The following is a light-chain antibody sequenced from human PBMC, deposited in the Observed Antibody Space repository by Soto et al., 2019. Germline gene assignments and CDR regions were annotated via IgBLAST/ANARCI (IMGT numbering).Light chain of an antibody. CDR2: GAS. CDR3: QQYGSSPLT. CDR1: QSVSSSF. J-gene: IGKJ4*01. V-gene: IGKV3-20*01. Sequence: EIVLTQSPGTLSLSPGERATLSCRASQSVSSSFLAWYQQKPGQAPRLLIYGASGRATGIPDRFSGSGSGTDFALTIIRLEPEDVAVYCCQQYGSSPLTFGGGTKVEIK.